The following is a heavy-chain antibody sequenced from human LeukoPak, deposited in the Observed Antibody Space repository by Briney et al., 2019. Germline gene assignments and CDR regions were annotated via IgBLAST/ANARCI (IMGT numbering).Heavy chain of an antibody. D-gene: IGHD1-26*01. V-gene: IGHV3-21*01. CDR3: ARYLNSGPEDF. J-gene: IGHJ4*02. Sequence: KPGGSLRLSCAASGFTFSSYNMNWVRRAPGKGLEWVSSISSSSSYIYYADSVKGRFTISRDNAKNSLFLQMNSLRAEDTAVYYCARYLNSGPEDFWGQGNLVTVSS. CDR1: GFTFSSYN. CDR2: ISSSSSYI.